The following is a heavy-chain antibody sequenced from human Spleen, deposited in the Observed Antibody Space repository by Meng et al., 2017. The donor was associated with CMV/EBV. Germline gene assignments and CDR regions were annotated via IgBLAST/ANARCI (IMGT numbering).Heavy chain of an antibody. CDR1: GCSISSSNL. J-gene: IGHJ4*02. D-gene: IGHD2-21*02. CDR2: IYHSGST. Sequence: QVQLQESGPGLVKPSGTLSLTCAVSGCSISSSNLWTWVRQVPGKGLEWIGEIYHSGSTNYNPSLKSRATISVDKFKNQFSLKLGSVTAADTAVYYCARIERRRILKYCGSDCSTTDYWGQGTLVTVSS. V-gene: IGHV4-4*02. CDR3: ARIERRRILKYCGSDCSTTDY.